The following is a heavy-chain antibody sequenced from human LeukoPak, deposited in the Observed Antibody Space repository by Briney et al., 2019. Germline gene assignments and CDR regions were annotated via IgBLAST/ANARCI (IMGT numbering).Heavy chain of an antibody. Sequence: PGGSLRLSCAASGFTFSSYWMSWVRQAPGMGLEWVANIKQDGSEKYYVDSVKGRFTISRDNAKNSLYLQMNSLRAEDTAVYYCARDHRMVRGVQIRCAFDIWGQGTMVTVSS. CDR2: IKQDGSEK. CDR1: GFTFSSYW. D-gene: IGHD3-10*01. CDR3: ARDHRMVRGVQIRCAFDI. J-gene: IGHJ3*02. V-gene: IGHV3-7*01.